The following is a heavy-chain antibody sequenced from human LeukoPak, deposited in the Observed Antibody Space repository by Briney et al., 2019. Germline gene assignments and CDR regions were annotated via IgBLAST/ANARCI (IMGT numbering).Heavy chain of an antibody. V-gene: IGHV1-69*10. CDR3: ASLYVDTATPPYYYYYGMDV. Sequence: GASVKVSCEASGYTFTSYGISWVRQAPGQGLEWMGGIIPILGIANYAQKFQGRVTITADKSTSTAYMELSSLRSEDTAVYYCASLYVDTATPPYYYYYGMDVWGQGTTVTVSS. J-gene: IGHJ6*02. CDR2: IIPILGIA. D-gene: IGHD5-18*01. CDR1: GYTFTSYG.